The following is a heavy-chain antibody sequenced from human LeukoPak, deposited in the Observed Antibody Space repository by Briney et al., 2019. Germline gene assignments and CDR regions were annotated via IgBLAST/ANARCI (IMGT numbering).Heavy chain of an antibody. CDR3: ARVGEAKVGATTGEFDY. D-gene: IGHD1-26*01. Sequence: QPGRSLRLSCAASGFTLSSYAMHWVRQAPGKGLEWVAVISYDGRNKYYADSVKGRFTISRDNSKNTLYLQMNSLRAEDTAVYYCARVGEAKVGATTGEFDYWGQGTLVTASS. CDR1: GFTLSSYA. CDR2: ISYDGRNK. J-gene: IGHJ4*02. V-gene: IGHV3-30*01.